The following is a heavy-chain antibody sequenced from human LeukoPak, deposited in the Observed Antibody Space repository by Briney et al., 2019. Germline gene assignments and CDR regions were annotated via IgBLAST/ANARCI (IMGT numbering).Heavy chain of an antibody. CDR1: GFTFSSYA. Sequence: GGSLRLSCAASGFTFSSYAMSWVRQAPGKGLEWVSGISGSGGSTYYADSVKGRFTISRDNAKNSLYLQMNSLRAEDTAVYYCVWGFWDFDYWGQGTLVTVSS. CDR3: VWGFWDFDY. CDR2: ISGSGGST. D-gene: IGHD7-27*01. J-gene: IGHJ4*02. V-gene: IGHV3-23*01.